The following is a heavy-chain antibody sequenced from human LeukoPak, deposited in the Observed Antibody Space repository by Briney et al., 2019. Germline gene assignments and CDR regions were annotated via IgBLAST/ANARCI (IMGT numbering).Heavy chain of an antibody. J-gene: IGHJ3*02. CDR1: GFTFSSYS. V-gene: IGHV3-21*01. CDR2: ISSSSSYI. D-gene: IGHD6-13*01. Sequence: GGSLRLSWAASGFTFSSYSMNWVRQAPGKGLEWVSSISSSSSYIYYADSVKGRFTVSRDNAKNSLYLQMNSLRAEDTAVYYCARDRGYSSSWYVAFDIWGQGTMVTVSS. CDR3: ARDRGYSSSWYVAFDI.